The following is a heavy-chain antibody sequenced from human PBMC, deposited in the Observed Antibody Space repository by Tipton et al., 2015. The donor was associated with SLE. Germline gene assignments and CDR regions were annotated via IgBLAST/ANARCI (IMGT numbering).Heavy chain of an antibody. V-gene: IGHV4-59*11. CDR2: IYYSGST. D-gene: IGHD5-12*01. CDR3: ASGYASRGRFDP. Sequence: TCTVSGGSISSHYWSWIRQPPGKGLEWIGYIYYSGSTNYNPSLKSRVTISVDTSKNQFSLKLSSVTAADTAVYYCASGYASRGRFDPWGQGTLVTVSS. J-gene: IGHJ5*02. CDR1: GGSISSHY.